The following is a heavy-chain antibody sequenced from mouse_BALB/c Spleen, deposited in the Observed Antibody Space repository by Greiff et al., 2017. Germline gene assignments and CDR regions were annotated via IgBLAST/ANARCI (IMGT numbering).Heavy chain of an antibody. CDR1: GFSLTSYG. D-gene: IGHD2-10*02. V-gene: IGHV2-9*02. J-gene: IGHJ4*01. Sequence: VKLMESGPGLVAPSQSLSITCTVSGFSLTSYGVHWVRQPPGKGLEWLGVIWAGGSTNYNSALMSRLSISKDNSKSQVFLKMNSLQTDDTAMYYCARERGYGNYYYAMDYWGQGTSVTVSS. CDR2: IWAGGST. CDR3: ARERGYGNYYYAMDY.